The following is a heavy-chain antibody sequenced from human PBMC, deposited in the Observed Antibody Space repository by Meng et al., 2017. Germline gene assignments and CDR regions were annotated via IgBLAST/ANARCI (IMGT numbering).Heavy chain of an antibody. Sequence: ESLKISCAASGFTFSSYAMSWVRQAPGKGLEWVSAISGSGGSTYYADSVKGRFTISRDNSKNTLYLQMNSLRAEDTAVYYCAKVLSAVTTISSYYYGMDVWGQGTMVTVSS. D-gene: IGHD4-17*01. J-gene: IGHJ6*02. CDR3: AKVLSAVTTISSYYYGMDV. CDR1: GFTFSSYA. V-gene: IGHV3-23*01. CDR2: ISGSGGST.